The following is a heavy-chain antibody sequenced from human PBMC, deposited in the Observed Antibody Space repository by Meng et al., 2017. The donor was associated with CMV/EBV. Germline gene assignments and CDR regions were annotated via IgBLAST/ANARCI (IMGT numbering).Heavy chain of an antibody. CDR3: AREDLAAAGLYGMDV. CDR1: GGSVSSGSYY. J-gene: IGHJ6*02. V-gene: IGHV4-61*01. CDR2: IYYSGST. D-gene: IGHD6-13*01. Sequence: GSLRLSCTVSGGSVSSGSYYWSWIRQPPGKGLEWIGYIYYSGSTNYNPSLNSRVTISVDTSKNQFSLKLSSVTAADTAVYYCAREDLAAAGLYGMDVWGQGTTVTVSS.